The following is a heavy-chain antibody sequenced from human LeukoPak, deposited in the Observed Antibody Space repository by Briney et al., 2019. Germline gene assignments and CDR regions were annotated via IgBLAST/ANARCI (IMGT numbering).Heavy chain of an antibody. CDR3: ARRGGYYYGSGSYYNTPPFDY. D-gene: IGHD3-10*01. CDR1: GGSISSSSYY. V-gene: IGHV4-39*07. CDR2: INHSGST. Sequence: SETLSLTCTVSGGSISSSSYYWGWIRQPPGKGLEWIGEINHSGSTNYNPSLKSRVTISVDTSKNQFSLKLSSVTAADTAVYYCARRGGYYYGSGSYYNTPPFDYWGQGTLVTVSS. J-gene: IGHJ4*02.